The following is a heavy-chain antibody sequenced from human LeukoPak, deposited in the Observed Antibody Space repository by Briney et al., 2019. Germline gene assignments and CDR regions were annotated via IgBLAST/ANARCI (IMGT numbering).Heavy chain of an antibody. CDR2: IYYSGST. CDR3: ARDSGYYYGHDY. D-gene: IGHD3-22*01. CDR1: GGSIRSYY. J-gene: IGHJ4*02. Sequence: SETLSLTCTVSGGSIRSYYWSWIRQPPGKGLEWIGYIYYSGSTNYNPSLKGRVTISVNTSKNQFSLKLSSVTAADTAVYYCARDSGYYYGHDYWGQGTLVTVSS. V-gene: IGHV4-59*01.